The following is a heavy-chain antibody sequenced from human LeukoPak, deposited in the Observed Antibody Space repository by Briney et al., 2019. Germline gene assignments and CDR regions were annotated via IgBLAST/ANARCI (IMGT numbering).Heavy chain of an antibody. Sequence: ASVKVSCKASGYTFTSYYMHWVRQAPGQGLEWMGIINPSGGSTSYAQKLQGRVTMTTDTSTSTAYMELRSLRSDDTAVYYCARGLSGGDYWGQGTLVTVSS. D-gene: IGHD7-27*01. J-gene: IGHJ4*02. CDR3: ARGLSGGDY. V-gene: IGHV1-46*01. CDR1: GYTFTSYY. CDR2: INPSGGST.